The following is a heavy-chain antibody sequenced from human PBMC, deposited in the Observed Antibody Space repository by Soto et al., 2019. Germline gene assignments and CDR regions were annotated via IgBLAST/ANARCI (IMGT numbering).Heavy chain of an antibody. J-gene: IGHJ6*02. V-gene: IGHV1-46*01. CDR3: ARDPIRLWFGESPGRWYYYGMDV. CDR2: INPSGGST. CDR1: GYTFTSYY. Sequence: ASVKVSCKASGYTFTSYYMHWVRQAPGQGLEWMGIINPSGGSTSYAQKFQGRVTMTRDTSTSTVYMELSSLRSEDTAVYYCARDPIRLWFGESPGRWYYYGMDVWGQGTTVTVS. D-gene: IGHD3-10*01.